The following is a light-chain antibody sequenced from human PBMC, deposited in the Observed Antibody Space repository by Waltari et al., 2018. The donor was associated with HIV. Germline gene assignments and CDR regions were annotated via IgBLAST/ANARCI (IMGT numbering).Light chain of an antibody. CDR1: SGRIASNY. CDR2: ENT. J-gene: IGLJ2*01. Sequence: NFMLTQPHSVSESPGTTVIISCTRSSGRIASNYVQWYQQRPGSAPATVIYENTQRPSGVPDRFSGSIDSSSHSASLTISGLRTEDEADYYCQSYFSSNYVIFGGGTKLTVL. V-gene: IGLV6-57*04. CDR3: QSYFSSNYVI.